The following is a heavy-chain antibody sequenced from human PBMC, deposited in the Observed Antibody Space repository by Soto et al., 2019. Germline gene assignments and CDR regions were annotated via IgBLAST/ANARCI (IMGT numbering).Heavy chain of an antibody. CDR1: GFTFSSYG. CDR3: ECVEGAFDI. Sequence: QVQLVESGGGVVQPGRSLRLSCAASGFTFSSYGMHWVRQAPGKGLEWVAVISYDGSNKYYADSEKGRFTISRDNSKNTLYLQMNSLRAEDTAVYYCECVEGAFDIWGQGTMVTVSS. V-gene: IGHV3-30*03. J-gene: IGHJ3*02. CDR2: ISYDGSNK.